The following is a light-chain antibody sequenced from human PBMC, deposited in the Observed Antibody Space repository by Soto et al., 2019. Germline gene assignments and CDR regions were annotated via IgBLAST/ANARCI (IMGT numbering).Light chain of an antibody. CDR3: QEYHSYSWT. CDR1: ESFSTW. CDR2: EAS. J-gene: IGKJ1*01. V-gene: IGKV1-5*03. Sequence: IQMTQSPSTLGTSVGGTGTSPCRASESFSTWLGVDQQKPGKDAKLLIYEASTLQSGVPSRFSGSGSGTEFPLTISSLQTDDFATYYCQEYHSYSWTVGPGPQVEIK.